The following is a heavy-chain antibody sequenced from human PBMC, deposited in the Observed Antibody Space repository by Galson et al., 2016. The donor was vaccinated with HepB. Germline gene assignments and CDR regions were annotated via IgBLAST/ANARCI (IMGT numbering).Heavy chain of an antibody. V-gene: IGHV3-9*01. Sequence: SLRLSCAASGFIFGDYAMSWVRQSPGKGLEWVSGLTWNGGIIGYADSVKGRFTISRDNARNFLFLQMNNLRIEDTAVYFCARERRGYYAEYWGQGTQVTVSS. CDR3: ARERRGYYAEY. CDR1: GFIFGDYA. D-gene: IGHD1-26*01. CDR2: LTWNGGII. J-gene: IGHJ4*02.